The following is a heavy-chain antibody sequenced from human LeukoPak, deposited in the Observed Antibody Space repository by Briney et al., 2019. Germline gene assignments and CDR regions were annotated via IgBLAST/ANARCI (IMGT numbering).Heavy chain of an antibody. J-gene: IGHJ5*02. Sequence: ASVKVSCKASGYTFTSYGISWVRQAPGQGLEWMGWISAYNGNTNYAQKLQGRVTMTTDTSTSTAYMELRSLRSDDTAVYYCARGSHIAVAGTGFDPWGQGTLVTVFS. CDR2: ISAYNGNT. CDR1: GYTFTSYG. CDR3: ARGSHIAVAGTGFDP. D-gene: IGHD6-19*01. V-gene: IGHV1-18*01.